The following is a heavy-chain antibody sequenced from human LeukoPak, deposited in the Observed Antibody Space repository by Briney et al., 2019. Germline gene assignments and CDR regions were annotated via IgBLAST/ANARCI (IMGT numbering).Heavy chain of an antibody. CDR1: GDSVSSGYYY. CDR3: ARNYYDSSGYYLFDAFDI. Sequence: PSETLSLTCTVSGDSVSSGYYYWSWIRQPPGKGLEWIGNIYYTGGTNYNPSLKSRVTISVDTSKNQFSLKLNSVTAADMAVYYCARNYYDSSGYYLFDAFDIWGQGTMVTVSS. CDR2: IYYTGGT. V-gene: IGHV4-61*01. D-gene: IGHD3-22*01. J-gene: IGHJ3*02.